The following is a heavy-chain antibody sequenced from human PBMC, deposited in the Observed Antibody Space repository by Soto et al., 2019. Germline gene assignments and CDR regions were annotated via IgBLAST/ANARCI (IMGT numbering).Heavy chain of an antibody. D-gene: IGHD6-19*01. CDR3: AKDKDSSGWSAFDI. J-gene: IGHJ3*02. Sequence: EVQLVESGGGLVQPGRSLRLSCAASGFTFNDYAMHWVRQAPGRGREWVAGITWNAYSIAYADSVKGRFTISKDNAKSSLHLQMNNLRPDDTALYYCAKDKDSSGWSAFDIWGLGTRVTVSS. CDR1: GFTFNDYA. V-gene: IGHV3-9*01. CDR2: ITWNAYSI.